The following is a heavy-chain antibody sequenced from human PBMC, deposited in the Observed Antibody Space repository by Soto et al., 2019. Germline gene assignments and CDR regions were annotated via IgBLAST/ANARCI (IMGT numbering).Heavy chain of an antibody. Sequence: GGSLRLSCATSGFPFYVYGMTWVRQAPGKGLEWVSSITSNGNFLYYADAVRGRFTISRDNPKASLSLEMNNLRAKDTAVYYCTRSDYGDAPGYWGQGTLVTVSS. V-gene: IGHV3-21*01. D-gene: IGHD4-17*01. CDR3: TRSDYGDAPGY. CDR2: ITSNGNFL. CDR1: GFPFYVYG. J-gene: IGHJ4*02.